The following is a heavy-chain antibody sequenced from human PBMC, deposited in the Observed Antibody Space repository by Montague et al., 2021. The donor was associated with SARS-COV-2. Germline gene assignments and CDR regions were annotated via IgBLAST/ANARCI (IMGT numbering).Heavy chain of an antibody. CDR3: ARHRDNLGSLNWFAP. D-gene: IGHD3-16*01. CDR1: AGAIRDTDYF. V-gene: IGHV4-39*01. CDR2: IYYSGTT. J-gene: IGHJ5*02. Sequence: SETLSLTCTVSAGAIRDTDYFWGWIRQPPGKGLEWIGSIYYSGTTYHNPSLKSRVTISVDTSKNQFFLKLSSVTAADTAVYFCARHRDNLGSLNWFAPWGQGTLVTVSS.